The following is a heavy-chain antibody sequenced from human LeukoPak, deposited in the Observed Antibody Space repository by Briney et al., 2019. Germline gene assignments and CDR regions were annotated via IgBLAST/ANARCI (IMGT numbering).Heavy chain of an antibody. J-gene: IGHJ6*03. CDR2: INPNSGGT. D-gene: IGHD5-24*01. V-gene: IGHV1-2*02. CDR3: ASSDFEMATIPDYYMDV. Sequence: ASVKVSCKASGYTFTGYYMHWVRQAPGQGLEWIGWINPNSGGTNYAQKFQGRVTMTRDTSIGTAYMELSRLRSDDTAVYYCASSDFEMATIPDYYMDVWGKGTTVTVSS. CDR1: GYTFTGYY.